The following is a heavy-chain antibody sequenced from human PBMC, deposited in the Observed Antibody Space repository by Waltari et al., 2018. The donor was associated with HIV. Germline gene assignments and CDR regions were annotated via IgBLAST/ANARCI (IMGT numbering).Heavy chain of an antibody. Sequence: QVQLQQWGAGLLKPSETLSLTCAVYGGTFSGYHWTWIRQAPGKGLEWIGEINHSGKTNYNPSLKSRLTLSVDTSKNQVSLRMKSVTGADTAIYYCAREKSRASKWYGIFYYDAWGQGTLVSVPS. V-gene: IGHV4-34*02. D-gene: IGHD2-15*01. CDR2: INHSGKT. CDR1: GGTFSGYH. CDR3: AREKSRASKWYGIFYYDA. J-gene: IGHJ5*02.